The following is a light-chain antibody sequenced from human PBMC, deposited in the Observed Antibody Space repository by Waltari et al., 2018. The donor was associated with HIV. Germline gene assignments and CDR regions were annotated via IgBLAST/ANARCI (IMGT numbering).Light chain of an antibody. CDR1: SSNIGGNY. Sequence: QSVLTQPPSASGTPGPRVTTSRSGSSSNIGGNYVSWYQQPPGPAPNPLIYRKKRRPSAGPDGCSGSKSGTSASLAVSGLRSEDEADYYCAAWDDSLSGLVFGGGTELTVL. J-gene: IGLJ3*02. V-gene: IGLV1-47*01. CDR3: AAWDDSLSGLV. CDR2: RKK.